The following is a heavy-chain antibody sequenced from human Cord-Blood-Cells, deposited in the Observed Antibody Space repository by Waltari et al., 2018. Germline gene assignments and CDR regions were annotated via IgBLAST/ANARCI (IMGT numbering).Heavy chain of an antibody. CDR1: GFTFSSYS. V-gene: IGHV3-21*01. D-gene: IGHD7-27*01. CDR3: ARVNWGSGNYFDY. J-gene: IGHJ4*02. CDR2: ISSSSSYI. Sequence: EVQLVESGGGLVKPGGSLRLSCAASGFTFSSYSMNWVRRAPGKGLEWVSSISSSSSYIYYADSVKGRFTISRDNAKNSLYLQMNSLRAEDTAVYYCARVNWGSGNYFDYWGQGTLVTVSS.